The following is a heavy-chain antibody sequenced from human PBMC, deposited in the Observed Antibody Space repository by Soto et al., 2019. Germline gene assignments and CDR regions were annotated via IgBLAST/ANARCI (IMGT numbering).Heavy chain of an antibody. V-gene: IGHV6-1*01. CDR3: ARGSWDDVSGHYYMDV. D-gene: IGHD1-1*01. CDR1: GDIVSSNSAG. Sequence: SQTLSLTRDISGDIVSSNSAGWNWIRQTPSRCLEWLGRTYYKSKWYYTYAASVKSRITVSPDTSKNQFSLQLTSVTPEDTAVYYCARGSWDDVSGHYYMDVWDKGTTVTVSS. J-gene: IGHJ6*03. CDR2: TYYKSKWYY.